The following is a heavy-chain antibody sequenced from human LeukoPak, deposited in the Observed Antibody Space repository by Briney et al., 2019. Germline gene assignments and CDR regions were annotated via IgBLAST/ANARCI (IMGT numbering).Heavy chain of an antibody. CDR1: GFTFSNYA. Sequence: GGSLRLSCAASGFTFSNYAMSWARQAPGKGLEWVSGISVSGGSRYYADSVKGRFTISRGNSKNTLYLQMNSLRAEDTAVYYCAKDGQYSTGWYFDYWGQGTLVTVSS. V-gene: IGHV3-23*01. CDR2: ISVSGGSR. CDR3: AKDGQYSTGWYFDY. D-gene: IGHD6-19*01. J-gene: IGHJ4*02.